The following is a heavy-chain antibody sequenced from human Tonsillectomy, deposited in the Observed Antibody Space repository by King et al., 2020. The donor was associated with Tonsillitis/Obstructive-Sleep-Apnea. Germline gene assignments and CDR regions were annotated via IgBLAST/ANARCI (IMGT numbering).Heavy chain of an antibody. CDR1: GFSLSTSRVG. Sequence: TLKESGPTLVKPTQTLTLTCTFSGFSLSTSRVGVDWVRQPPGKALEWLALIYWDDDKRYSPSLKSRLTITKDTSKNQVLLTMTNMDPGDTATYYCAHRQVLGYCSSTSCYDTWFDPWGQGTLVTVSS. CDR3: AHRQVLGYCSSTSCYDTWFDP. D-gene: IGHD2-2*01. V-gene: IGHV2-5*02. CDR2: IYWDDDK. J-gene: IGHJ5*02.